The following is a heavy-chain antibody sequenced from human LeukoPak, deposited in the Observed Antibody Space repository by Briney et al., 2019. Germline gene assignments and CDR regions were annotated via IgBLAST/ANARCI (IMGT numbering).Heavy chain of an antibody. CDR2: IINTGST. CDR1: GGSISRHS. D-gene: IGHD1-14*01. V-gene: IGHV4-59*11. Sequence: SETLSLTCSVSGGSISRHSWSWIRQPPGKGLEWIGYIINTGSTNYNPSLESRVTISVDASKNQFSLKLSSVTAADTAVYYCAREIVGGFNPGAYWGQGTLVTVSS. J-gene: IGHJ4*02. CDR3: AREIVGGFNPGAY.